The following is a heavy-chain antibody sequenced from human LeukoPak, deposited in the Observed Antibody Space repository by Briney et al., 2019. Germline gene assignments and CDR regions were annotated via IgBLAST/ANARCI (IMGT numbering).Heavy chain of an antibody. CDR1: GGSISSSRYY. D-gene: IGHD2-15*01. J-gene: IGHJ6*03. V-gene: IGHV4-39*07. CDR2: IYYSGST. CDR3: ARLSEIVVVVAATPYYYYYYMDV. Sequence: PSETLSLTCTVSGGSISSSRYYWGWIRQPPGKGLEWIGSIYYSGSTYYNPPLKSRVTISVDTSKNQFSLKLSSVTAADTAVYYCARLSEIVVVVAATPYYYYYYMDVWGKGTTVTISS.